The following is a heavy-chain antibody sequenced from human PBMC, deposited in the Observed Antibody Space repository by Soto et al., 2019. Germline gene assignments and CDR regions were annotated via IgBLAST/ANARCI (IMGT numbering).Heavy chain of an antibody. CDR2: INSDGSST. Sequence: EVQLVESGGGLVQPGGSLRLSCAASGFTFSSYWMHWVRQAPGKGLVWVSRINSDGSSTSYADSVKGRFTISRDNAKNTLYLQMNSLRAEDAAVYYCARVKLGIKGDDWFDPWGQGTLVTVSS. CDR3: ARVKLGIKGDDWFDP. CDR1: GFTFSSYW. V-gene: IGHV3-74*01. J-gene: IGHJ5*02. D-gene: IGHD7-27*01.